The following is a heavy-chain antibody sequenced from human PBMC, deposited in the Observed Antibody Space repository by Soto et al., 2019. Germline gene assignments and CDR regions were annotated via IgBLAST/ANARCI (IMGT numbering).Heavy chain of an antibody. CDR2: IWYDGSNK. D-gene: IGHD2-15*01. CDR1: GFTFSSYG. V-gene: IGHV3-33*01. Sequence: GGSLRLSCAASGFTFSSYGMHWVRQAPGKGLEWVAVIWYDGSNKYYADFVKGRFTISRDNSKNTLYLQMNSLRAEDTAVYYCARDPQIYTVVTLFFDYWGQGTLVTVSS. CDR3: ARDPQIYTVVTLFFDY. J-gene: IGHJ4*02.